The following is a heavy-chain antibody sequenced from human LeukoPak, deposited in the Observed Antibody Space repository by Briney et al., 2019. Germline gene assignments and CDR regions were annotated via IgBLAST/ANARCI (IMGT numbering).Heavy chain of an antibody. CDR1: GYTLTELS. V-gene: IGHV1-24*01. J-gene: IGHJ4*02. D-gene: IGHD3-10*01. CDR2: FDPEDGET. Sequence: ASVKVSCKVSGYTLTELSMHWVRQAPGKGLEWGGGFDPEDGETIYAQKFQGRVTMTEDTSTDTAYMELSSLRSEDTAVYYCARDIASASGKFYFDYWGQGTQVTVSS. CDR3: ARDIASASGKFYFDY.